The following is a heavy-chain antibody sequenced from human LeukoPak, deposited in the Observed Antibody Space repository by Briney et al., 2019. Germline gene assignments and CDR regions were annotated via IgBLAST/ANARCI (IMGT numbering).Heavy chain of an antibody. J-gene: IGHJ4*02. Sequence: GASVKVSCKASGGTFSSYAISWVRQAPGQGLEWMGRIIPILGIANYAQKFQGRVTITADKSTSTAYMELSSLRSEDTAVYYCARGVLYYGSGSHQIDYWGQGTLVTVSS. V-gene: IGHV1-69*04. D-gene: IGHD3-10*01. CDR3: ARGVLYYGSGSHQIDY. CDR2: IIPILGIA. CDR1: GGTFSSYA.